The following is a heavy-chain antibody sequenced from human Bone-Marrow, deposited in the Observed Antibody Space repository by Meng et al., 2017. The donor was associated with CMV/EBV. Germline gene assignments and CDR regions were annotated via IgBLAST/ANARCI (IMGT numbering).Heavy chain of an antibody. CDR3: ASQRRGNWYFDL. V-gene: IGHV3-53*01. Sequence: GESLKISCAASGFTVSSNYMSWVRQAPGKGLEWVSVIYSGGSTYYADSVKGRFTISRDNSKNTLYLQMNSLRAEDTAVYYCASQRRGNWYFDLWGRGTLVTVSS. D-gene: IGHD3-16*01. J-gene: IGHJ2*01. CDR2: IYSGGST. CDR1: GFTVSSNY.